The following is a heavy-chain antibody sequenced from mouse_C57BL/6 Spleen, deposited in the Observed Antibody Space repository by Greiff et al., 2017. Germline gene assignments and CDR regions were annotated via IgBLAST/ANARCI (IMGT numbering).Heavy chain of an antibody. D-gene: IGHD2-4*01. V-gene: IGHV1-64*01. CDR1: GYTFTSYW. J-gene: IGHJ3*01. Sequence: QVQLQQPGAELVKPGASVKLSCKASGYTFTSYWMHWVKQRPGQGLEWIGMIHPNSGSTNYNEKFKSKATLTVDKSSSTAYMQLSSLTSEDSAVYYCARGKRQIYYDYEGGFAYWGQGTLVTVSA. CDR3: ARGKRQIYYDYEGGFAY. CDR2: IHPNSGST.